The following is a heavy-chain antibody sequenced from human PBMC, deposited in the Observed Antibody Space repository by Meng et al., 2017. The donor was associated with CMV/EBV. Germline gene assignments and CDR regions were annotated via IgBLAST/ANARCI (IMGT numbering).Heavy chain of an antibody. V-gene: IGHV3-48*03. CDR1: GFTLSSYE. CDR3: ARVHITIFGVAPDY. D-gene: IGHD3-3*01. CDR2: ISSSGSTI. J-gene: IGHJ4*02. Sequence: GGSLRLSCAASGFTLSSYEMNWVRQAPGKGLEWVSYISSSGSTIYYADSVKGRFTISRDNAKNSLYLQMNSLRAEDTAVYYCARVHITIFGVAPDYWGQGTLVTVSS.